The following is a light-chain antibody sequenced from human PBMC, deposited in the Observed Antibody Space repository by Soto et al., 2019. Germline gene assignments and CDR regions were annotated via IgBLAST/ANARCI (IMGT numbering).Light chain of an antibody. CDR1: QSVSNNY. CDR3: QQYGRSGT. Sequence: EIVMTQTHATVSVSPGERAILSCRASQSVSNNYLAWYQQKPGQAPRLLIYGASNRATGIPDRFSGSGSGTDFTLTISRLEPEDFAVYYCQQYGRSGTFGQGTKVDI. CDR2: GAS. J-gene: IGKJ1*01. V-gene: IGKV3-20*01.